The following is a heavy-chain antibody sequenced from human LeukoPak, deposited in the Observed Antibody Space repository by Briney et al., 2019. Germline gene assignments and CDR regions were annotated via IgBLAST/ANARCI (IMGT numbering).Heavy chain of an antibody. CDR2: ISYDGSNK. CDR1: GFTFSSYA. Sequence: PGGSLRLSCAASGFTFSSYAMHWVRQAPGKGLEWVAVISYDGSNKYYADSVKGRFTISRDNSKNTLYLQMNSLRAEDTAVYYCAKDLDYGDYGNFDYWGQGTLVTVSS. D-gene: IGHD4-17*01. CDR3: AKDLDYGDYGNFDY. J-gene: IGHJ4*02. V-gene: IGHV3-30-3*01.